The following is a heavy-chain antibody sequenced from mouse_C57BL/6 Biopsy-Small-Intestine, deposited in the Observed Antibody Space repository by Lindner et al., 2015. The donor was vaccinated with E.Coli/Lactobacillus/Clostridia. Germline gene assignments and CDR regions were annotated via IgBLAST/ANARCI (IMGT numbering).Heavy chain of an antibody. CDR1: GYSFTGYY. Sequence: VQLQESGPELVKPGASVKISCKVSGYSFTGYYMNWVKQSPEKSLEWIGEINLSTGGTTYNQKFRARATMTVDESSSTAYMQIRSLTSEDSAVYYCAKSSHGRTYPDYWGQGTTLTVSS. D-gene: IGHD1-1*01. J-gene: IGHJ2*01. CDR2: INLSTGGT. V-gene: IGHV1-42*01. CDR3: AKSSHGRTYPDY.